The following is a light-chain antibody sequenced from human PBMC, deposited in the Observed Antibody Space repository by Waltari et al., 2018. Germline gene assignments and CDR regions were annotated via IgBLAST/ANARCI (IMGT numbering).Light chain of an antibody. V-gene: IGKV1-16*01. J-gene: IGKJ4*01. CDR2: GAS. CDR3: QQFASYPYT. Sequence: DIYLTQSPSSLSAFVGDRVTITCRASQGIVNYLAWFQQKPGKAPKSLIYGASDLESGVPSRFSGSGSGTDFTLTITSLQPEDSATYYCQQFASYPYTFGGGTKVEIK. CDR1: QGIVNY.